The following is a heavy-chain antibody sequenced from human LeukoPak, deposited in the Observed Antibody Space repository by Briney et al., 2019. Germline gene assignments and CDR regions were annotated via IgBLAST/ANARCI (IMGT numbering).Heavy chain of an antibody. CDR1: GGSISSSNW. CDR2: IYHSGST. CDR3: ARDSSSANWFDP. Sequence: SETLSLTCAVSGGSISSSNWWSWVRQPPGKGLEWIGEIYHSGSTYYNPSLKSRVTISVDTSKNQFSLKLSSVTAADTAVYYCARDSSSANWFDPWGQGTLVTVSS. D-gene: IGHD6-13*01. V-gene: IGHV4-4*02. J-gene: IGHJ5*02.